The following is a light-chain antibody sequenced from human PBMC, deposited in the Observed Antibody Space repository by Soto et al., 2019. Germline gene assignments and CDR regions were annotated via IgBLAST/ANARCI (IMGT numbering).Light chain of an antibody. CDR1: SSDIGGYNY. CDR3: SSFTPTSTHV. Sequence: QSALTQPASVSGSPGQSITISCTGTSSDIGGYNYVSWYQHLPGKAPKLMIYDVSNRPSGVSDRFSGSKSGNTASLTISGLQAEDEADYYCSSFTPTSTHVFGSGTKVTVL. J-gene: IGLJ1*01. CDR2: DVS. V-gene: IGLV2-14*03.